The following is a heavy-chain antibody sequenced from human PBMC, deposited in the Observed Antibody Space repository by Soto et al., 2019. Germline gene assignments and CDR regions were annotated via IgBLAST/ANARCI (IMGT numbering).Heavy chain of an antibody. CDR2: IIPILDVA. D-gene: IGHD3-10*01. CDR3: AQMWFGELWHGMDV. V-gene: IGHV1-69*02. J-gene: IGHJ6*02. CDR1: GGDFLSYT. Sequence: QLVQSGAEVKKPGSSVKVSCKASGGDFLSYTISWVRQAPGQGPEWMGTIIPILDVAKNAQKFQGRVAITADKATSTVYMELRNLRSDDTAVYYCAQMWFGELWHGMDVWGQGTTITVSS.